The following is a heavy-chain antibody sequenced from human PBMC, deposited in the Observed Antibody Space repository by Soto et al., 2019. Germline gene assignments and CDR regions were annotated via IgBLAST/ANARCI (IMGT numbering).Heavy chain of an antibody. V-gene: IGHV1-2*02. Sequence: ASVKVSCKASGYTFTGYYMHWVRQAPGQGPEWMGWINPNSGGTNYAQKFQGRVTMTRDTSISTAHMELSRLRSDDTAVYYCARVGTIGTTAAFDIWGQGTMVTVSS. J-gene: IGHJ3*02. CDR1: GYTFTGYY. D-gene: IGHD1-1*01. CDR2: INPNSGGT. CDR3: ARVGTIGTTAAFDI.